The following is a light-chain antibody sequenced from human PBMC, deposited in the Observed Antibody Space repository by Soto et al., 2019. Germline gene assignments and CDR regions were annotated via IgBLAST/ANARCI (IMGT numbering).Light chain of an antibody. CDR1: SGHSSYI. CDR3: ETWDSNTRV. CDR2: LEGSGTY. V-gene: IGLV4-60*02. Sequence: QPVLTQSSSASASLGSSVKLTCPLSSGHSSYIIAWHQQEPGKAPRYLMNLEGSGTYNKGSGVPDRFSGSSSGADRYLTISNLQFEDEADYYCETWDSNTRVFGGGTKLTVL. J-gene: IGLJ3*02.